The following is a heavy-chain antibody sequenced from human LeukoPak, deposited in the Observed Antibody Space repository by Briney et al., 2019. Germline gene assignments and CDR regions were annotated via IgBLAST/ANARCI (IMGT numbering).Heavy chain of an antibody. Sequence: PGGSLRLSCAASGFTFSSYGMHWVRQAPGKGLEWVAVIWYDGSNKYYADSVKGRFTISRDNSKNTLYLQMNSLRAEDTAVYYCAKDRYSGSPRNNAFDIWGQGTMVTVSS. V-gene: IGHV3-33*06. CDR1: GFTFSSYG. CDR2: IWYDGSNK. J-gene: IGHJ3*02. CDR3: AKDRYSGSPRNNAFDI. D-gene: IGHD1-26*01.